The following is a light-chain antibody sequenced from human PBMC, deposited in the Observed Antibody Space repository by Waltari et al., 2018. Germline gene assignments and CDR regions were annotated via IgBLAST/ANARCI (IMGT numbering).Light chain of an antibody. J-gene: IGLJ3*02. CDR2: VKSDGSH. CDR1: SGHNTYA. V-gene: IGLV4-69*01. Sequence: QVVLTQPPSVSASLGASVKLTCTLASGHNTYAIAWHQQQAEKGPQFLMKVKSDGSHTRGDGIPDRFSGSSSGAERYLTISNLQPVDEADYYCQTWATGIFWLFGGGTKLTVL. CDR3: QTWATGIFWL.